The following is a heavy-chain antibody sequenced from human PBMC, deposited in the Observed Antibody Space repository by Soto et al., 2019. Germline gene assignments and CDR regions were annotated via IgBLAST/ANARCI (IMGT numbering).Heavy chain of an antibody. CDR2: IYFTGST. CDR3: ATSSTSGSYDGLGC. Sequence: QVQLQESGPGLVKPSETLSLTCTVSGGSINSYYWSWIRQPPGQGLEWIGYIYFTGSTNYNPSLKDRFTVSVHTSMNQFALKLSCVTAEDTAIYYNATSSTSGSYDGLGCWGQGCLVTGFS. D-gene: IGHD6-19*01. CDR1: GGSINSYY. V-gene: IGHV4-59*08. J-gene: IGHJ4*02.